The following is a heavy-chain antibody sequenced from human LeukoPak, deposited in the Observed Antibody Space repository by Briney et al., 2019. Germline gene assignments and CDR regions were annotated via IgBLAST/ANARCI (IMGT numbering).Heavy chain of an antibody. CDR3: ARSSSSWYGVDY. V-gene: IGHV4-38-2*01. Sequence: SETLSLTCAVSGYFISSGYYWGWIRQPPEKGLEWIGRIYTSGSTNYNPSLKSRVTMSVDTSKNQFSLKLSSVTAADTAVYYCARSSSSWYGVDYWGQGTLVTVSS. J-gene: IGHJ4*02. CDR1: GYFISSGYY. CDR2: IYTSGST. D-gene: IGHD6-13*01.